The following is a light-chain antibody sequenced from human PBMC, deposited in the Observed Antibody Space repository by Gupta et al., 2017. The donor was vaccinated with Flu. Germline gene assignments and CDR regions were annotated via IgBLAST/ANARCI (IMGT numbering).Light chain of an antibody. Sequence: EIVLTQSPDTLSLSLGERATLSCKASQSVSSSYLAWYQQNPGQAPTLLLYGTTNRAIGIPDRFSGRGSGTDFALIISRLEPEDFAVYYCQQYVDSPWTCGQGTKVEIK. CDR2: GTT. V-gene: IGKV3-20*01. J-gene: IGKJ1*01. CDR1: QSVSSSY. CDR3: QQYVDSPWT.